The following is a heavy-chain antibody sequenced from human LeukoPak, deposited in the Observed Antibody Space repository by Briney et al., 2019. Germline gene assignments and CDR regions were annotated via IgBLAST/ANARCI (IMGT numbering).Heavy chain of an antibody. D-gene: IGHD6-13*01. CDR2: ISSGTSYI. J-gene: IGHJ4*02. CDR3: ARIAAAGIDY. CDR1: GFTFSSYS. V-gene: IGHV3-21*01. Sequence: GGSLRLSCAASGFTFSSYSMNWVRQAPGKGLEWVSSISSGTSYIYYADSVKGRFTISRDNAKNSLYLQMNSLRAEDTAVYYCARIAAAGIDYWGQGTLVTVSS.